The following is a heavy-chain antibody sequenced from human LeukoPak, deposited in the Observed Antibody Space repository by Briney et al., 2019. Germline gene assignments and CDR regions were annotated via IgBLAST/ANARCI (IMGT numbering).Heavy chain of an antibody. CDR2: INPSGGST. Sequence: ASVKVSCKASGGTFSSYAISWVRQAPGQGLEWMGIINPSGGSTSYAQKFQGRVTMTRDTSTSTVYMELSSLRSEDTAVYYCARVKYSRIPLLDYWGQGTLVTVSS. CDR1: GGTFSSYA. D-gene: IGHD6-6*01. CDR3: ARVKYSRIPLLDY. V-gene: IGHV1-46*01. J-gene: IGHJ4*02.